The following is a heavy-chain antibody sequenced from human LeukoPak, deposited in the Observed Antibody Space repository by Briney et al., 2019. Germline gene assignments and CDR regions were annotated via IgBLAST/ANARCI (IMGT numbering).Heavy chain of an antibody. CDR1: GFTFSSYS. CDR2: ISSSSSYI. CDR3: ARDVRGYSYRDGAFDI. Sequence: PGGSLRLSCAASGFTFSSYSMNWVRQAPGKGLEWVSSISSSSSYIYYADSVKGRFTISRDNAKNSLYLQMNSLRAEDTAVYYCARDVRGYSYRDGAFDIWGQGTMVTVSS. J-gene: IGHJ3*02. V-gene: IGHV3-21*01. D-gene: IGHD5-18*01.